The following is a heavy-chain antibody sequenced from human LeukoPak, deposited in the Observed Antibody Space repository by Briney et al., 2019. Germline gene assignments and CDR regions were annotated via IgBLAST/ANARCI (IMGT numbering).Heavy chain of an antibody. J-gene: IGHJ4*02. CDR2: IYSDGST. CDR1: GFTVSTNH. CDR3: AEDHGYCSSTSCHYFDY. D-gene: IGHD2-2*03. V-gene: IGHV3-66*01. Sequence: PGGSLRLSCAASGFTVSTNHMSWVRQAPGKGLDWVSVIYSDGSTYYADSVTGRFAISRDNSKNTLYLQMNSLRAEDTAVYYCAEDHGYCSSTSCHYFDYWGQGTLVTVSS.